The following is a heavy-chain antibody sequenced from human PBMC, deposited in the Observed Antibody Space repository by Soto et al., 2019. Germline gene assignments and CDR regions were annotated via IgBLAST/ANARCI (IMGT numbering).Heavy chain of an antibody. D-gene: IGHD3-22*01. Sequence: SETLSLTCTVSGGSISSYYWSWIRQPPGKGLEWIGYIYYSGSTNYNPSLKSRVTISVDTSKNQFSLKLSSVTAADTAVYYCARYAYYYDSSGYYALHFDYWGQGTLVTVSS. CDR1: GGSISSYY. CDR3: ARYAYYYDSSGYYALHFDY. J-gene: IGHJ4*02. CDR2: IYYSGST. V-gene: IGHV4-59*08.